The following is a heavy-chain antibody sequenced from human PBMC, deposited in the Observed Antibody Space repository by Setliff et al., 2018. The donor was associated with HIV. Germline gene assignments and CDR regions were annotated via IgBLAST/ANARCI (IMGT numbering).Heavy chain of an antibody. Sequence: PSETLSLTCTVSGGSISSDSYSWTWIRQPAGEGLEWIGRIHTSGSTNYNPSLKSRVTISVDTSKNQFSLNLRSVTAADTAMYYCASSSGWYGAAQFDPWGQGTRVTVSS. CDR1: GGSISSDSYS. J-gene: IGHJ5*02. V-gene: IGHV4-61*02. CDR2: IHTSGST. CDR3: ASSSGWYGAAQFDP. D-gene: IGHD6-19*01.